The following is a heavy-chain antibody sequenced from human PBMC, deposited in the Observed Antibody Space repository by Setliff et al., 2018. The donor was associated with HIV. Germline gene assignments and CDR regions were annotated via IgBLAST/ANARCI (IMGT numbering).Heavy chain of an antibody. V-gene: IGHV1-24*01. J-gene: IGHJ4*02. Sequence: ASVKVSCKVSGYTLTELSMHWVRQAPGKGLEWMGGFDPEDAETIYAQRFQGRVTMTEDTSTDTAYMELSSLSPEDTAVYYCATEMMYAQGSFDYWGQGTLVTVSS. CDR1: GYTLTELS. CDR3: ATEMMYAQGSFDY. CDR2: FDPEDAET. D-gene: IGHD2-8*01.